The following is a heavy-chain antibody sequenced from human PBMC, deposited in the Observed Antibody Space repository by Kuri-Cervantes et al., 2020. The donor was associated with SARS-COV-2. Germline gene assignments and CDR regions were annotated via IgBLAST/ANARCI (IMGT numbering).Heavy chain of an antibody. CDR2: ISAYNSNT. V-gene: IGHV1-18*01. CDR3: ARDRIENDFWSGYYSAMSLYYYYMDA. CDR1: GYTFTSYG. J-gene: IGHJ6*03. D-gene: IGHD3-3*01. Sequence: ASVKVTCKASGYTFTSYGISWVRQAPGQGLEWMGWISAYNSNTNYAQKLQGRVTMTTDTSTSTAYMELRSLRSDDTAVYYCARDRIENDFWSGYYSAMSLYYYYMDAWGKGTTVTVSS.